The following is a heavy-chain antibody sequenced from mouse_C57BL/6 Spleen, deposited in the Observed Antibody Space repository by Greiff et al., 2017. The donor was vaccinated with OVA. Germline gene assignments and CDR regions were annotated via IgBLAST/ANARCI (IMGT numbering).Heavy chain of an antibody. CDR1: GYTFTSYW. J-gene: IGHJ4*01. Sequence: QVQLQQPGAELVKPGASVKLSCKASGYTFTSYWMQWVKQRPGQGLEWIGEIDPSDSYTNYNQKFKGKATLTVDTSSSTAYMQLSSLTSEDSAVYYCARKVWDYYGSSYVSYYAMDYWGQGTSVTVSS. V-gene: IGHV1-50*01. CDR2: IDPSDSYT. D-gene: IGHD1-1*01. CDR3: ARKVWDYYGSSYVSYYAMDY.